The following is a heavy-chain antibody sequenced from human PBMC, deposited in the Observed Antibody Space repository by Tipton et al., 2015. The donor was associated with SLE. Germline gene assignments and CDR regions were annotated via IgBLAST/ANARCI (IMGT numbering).Heavy chain of an antibody. V-gene: IGHV3-30*02. CDR1: GFTLSSYG. J-gene: IGHJ4*02. CDR3: VVRVPPLVPLD. CDR2: MRYHGRDI. D-gene: IGHD2-8*02. Sequence: SLRLSCAASGFTLSSYGIHWVRQAPGKGLEWVAFMRYHGRDIYFADFVEGRFTISRDNSRNTLFLQMNSLRADDTAMYYCVVRVPPLVPLDWGQGTLVIVSS.